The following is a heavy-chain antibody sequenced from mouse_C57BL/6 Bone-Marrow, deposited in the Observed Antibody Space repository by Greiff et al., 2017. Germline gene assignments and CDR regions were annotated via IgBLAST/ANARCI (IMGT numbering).Heavy chain of an antibody. V-gene: IGHV1-81*01. CDR1: GYTFTSYG. J-gene: IGHJ4*01. CDR3: AAIYYYGSSYYYAMDY. Sequence: VQLQQSGAELARPGASVKLSCKASGYTFTSYGISWVKQRTGQGLEWIGEIYPRSGNTYYNEKFKGKATLTADKSSSTAYMELRSLTSEDSAGYFCAAIYYYGSSYYYAMDYWGQGTSVTVSS. D-gene: IGHD1-1*01. CDR2: IYPRSGNT.